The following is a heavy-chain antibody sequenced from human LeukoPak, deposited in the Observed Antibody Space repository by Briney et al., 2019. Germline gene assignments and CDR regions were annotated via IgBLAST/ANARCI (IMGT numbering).Heavy chain of an antibody. CDR2: ISSDGSRV. D-gene: IGHD2-8*01. J-gene: IGHJ4*02. V-gene: IGHV3-74*01. CDR1: GFTFSDYW. CDR3: AREKHKYAIYDY. Sequence: GGSLRLSCAASGFTFSDYWMHWVRHAPGKGLVWVSRISSDGSRVTYADSVKGRFTISRDNAKNSLYLQMNSLRAEDTAVYYCAREKHKYAIYDYWGQGTLVTVSS.